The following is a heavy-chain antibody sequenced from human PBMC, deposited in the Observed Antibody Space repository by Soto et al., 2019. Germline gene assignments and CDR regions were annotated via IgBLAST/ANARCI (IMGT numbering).Heavy chain of an antibody. Sequence: GGSLRLSCAASGFTLSTYVMNWVRQAPGKGLEWVSVISRTGGSTNYADSVMGRFTISRDNSKNTLYLQMNSLRDEDTTVYYCAMADCISTGCQLFDSWGQVTLGTVSS. CDR1: GFTLSTYV. J-gene: IGHJ4*02. V-gene: IGHV3-23*01. D-gene: IGHD2-2*01. CDR2: ISRTGGST. CDR3: AMADCISTGCQLFDS.